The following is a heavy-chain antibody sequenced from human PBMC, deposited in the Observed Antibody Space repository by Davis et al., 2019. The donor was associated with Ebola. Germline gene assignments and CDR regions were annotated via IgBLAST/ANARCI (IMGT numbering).Heavy chain of an antibody. V-gene: IGHV3-21*01. D-gene: IGHD6-6*01. J-gene: IGHJ3*02. Sequence: PGGSLRLSCAASGFTFSNYNMNWVRQAPGKGLEWVSSISSSSSYIYYADSVQGRFTISRDNAKNSLYLQMNSLRAEDTAVYYCARDRIRKPDIAARLDAFDIWGQGTMVTVSS. CDR2: ISSSSSYI. CDR3: ARDRIRKPDIAARLDAFDI. CDR1: GFTFSNYN.